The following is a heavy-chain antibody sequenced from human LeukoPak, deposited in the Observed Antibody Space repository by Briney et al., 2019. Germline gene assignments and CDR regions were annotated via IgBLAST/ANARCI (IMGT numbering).Heavy chain of an antibody. D-gene: IGHD6-6*01. V-gene: IGHV1-69*06. Sequence: ASVKVSCKASGGTFSSYAISWVRQAPGQGLEWMGGIIPIFGTANYAQKFQGRVTITADKSTSTAYMELSSLRSEDTAVYYCAREDFGIAARLGVSHYDYWGQGTLVTVSS. CDR2: IIPIFGTA. J-gene: IGHJ4*02. CDR1: GGTFSSYA. CDR3: AREDFGIAARLGVSHYDY.